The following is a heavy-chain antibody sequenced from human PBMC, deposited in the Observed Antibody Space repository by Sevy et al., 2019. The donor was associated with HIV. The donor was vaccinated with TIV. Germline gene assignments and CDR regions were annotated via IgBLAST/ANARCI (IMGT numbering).Heavy chain of an antibody. CDR1: GFTFSSYG. D-gene: IGHD3-22*01. CDR3: TTDSGDSSGYYSQSLFDY. CDR2: ISYDGSSK. J-gene: IGHJ4*02. V-gene: IGHV3-30*03. Sequence: GGFLRLSCAASGFTFSSYGMHWVRQAPGKGLEWVAVISYDGSSKYYADSVKGRFTISRDSSKNTLYLQMNSLGAEDTAVYYCTTDSGDSSGYYSQSLFDYWGQGTLVTVSS.